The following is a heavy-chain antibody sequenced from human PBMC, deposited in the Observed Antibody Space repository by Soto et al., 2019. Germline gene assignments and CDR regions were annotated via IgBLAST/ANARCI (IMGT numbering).Heavy chain of an antibody. Sequence: SETLSLTCSVSGVSVTSYYWNWIRQPAGKRLEWIGRIFNRGSASYNPSLKSRVTVSLDTSKNQISLRLNSVGAADTAVYYCARGTGYSYGAYYDYRGQGSLGT. CDR3: ARGTGYSYGAYYDY. CDR1: GVSVTSYY. V-gene: IGHV4-4*07. CDR2: IFNRGSA. D-gene: IGHD5-18*01. J-gene: IGHJ4*02.